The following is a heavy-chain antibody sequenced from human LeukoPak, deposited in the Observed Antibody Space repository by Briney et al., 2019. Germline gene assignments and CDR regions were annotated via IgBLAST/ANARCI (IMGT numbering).Heavy chain of an antibody. CDR3: ARDGLAGTDY. CDR1: GYTFTSYG. J-gene: IGHJ4*02. CDR2: INPNSGGT. Sequence: ASVKVSCKASGYTFTSYGISWVRQAPGQGLEWMGWINPNSGGTNYAQKFQGRVTMTRDTSISTAYMELSRLRSDDTAVYYCARDGLAGTDYWGQGTLVTVSS. V-gene: IGHV1-2*02. D-gene: IGHD6-19*01.